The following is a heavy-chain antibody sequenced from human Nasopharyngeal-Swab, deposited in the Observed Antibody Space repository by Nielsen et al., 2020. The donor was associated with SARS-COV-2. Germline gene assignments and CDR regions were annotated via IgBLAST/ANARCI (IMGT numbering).Heavy chain of an antibody. J-gene: IGHJ6*02. Sequence: WIRQPPGKGLEWIGYIYYSGSTNYNPSLKSRVTISVDTSKNQFSLKLRSVTAADTAVYYCAREVRGIAARPYSDYYYGMDVWGQGTTVTVSS. CDR2: IYYSGST. CDR3: AREVRGIAARPYSDYYYGMDV. V-gene: IGHV4-59*01. D-gene: IGHD6-6*01.